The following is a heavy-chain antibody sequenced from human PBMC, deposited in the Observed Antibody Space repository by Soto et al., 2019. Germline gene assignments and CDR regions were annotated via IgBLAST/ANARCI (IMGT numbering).Heavy chain of an antibody. CDR3: ATAHPLN. Sequence: PGGSLRLSCEASGFTFSNFWMSWVRQTPGKGLEWVANIKNDGSEKYYVDSVKGRFTISRNNTQNSVYLQMNYLRADDTAVYYWATAHPLNWGQGSLVTVS. CDR1: GFTFSNFW. D-gene: IGHD2-8*01. J-gene: IGHJ4*02. CDR2: IKNDGSEK. V-gene: IGHV3-7*01.